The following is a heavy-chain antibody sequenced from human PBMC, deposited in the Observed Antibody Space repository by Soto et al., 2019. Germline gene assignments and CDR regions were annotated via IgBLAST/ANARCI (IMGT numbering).Heavy chain of an antibody. V-gene: IGHV1-8*01. CDR2: MNPNSGNT. Sequence: ASVKVSCKASGYTFTCYAINWVRQATGQGLEWMGWMNPNSGNTGYAQKFQGRVTMTRNTSISTAYMELSSLRSEDTAVYYCARGLIYYYGSGSPNWFDPWGQGTLVTVS. D-gene: IGHD3-10*01. CDR1: GYTFTCYA. J-gene: IGHJ5*02. CDR3: ARGLIYYYGSGSPNWFDP.